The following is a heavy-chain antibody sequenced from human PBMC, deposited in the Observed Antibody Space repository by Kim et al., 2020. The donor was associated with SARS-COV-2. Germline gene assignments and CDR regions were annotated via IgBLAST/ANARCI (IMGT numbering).Heavy chain of an antibody. CDR1: GFTFSSYA. CDR3: ARDANLLLYCSSTSCYSPGGY. V-gene: IGHV3-30*04. D-gene: IGHD2-2*02. CDR2: ISYDGSNK. J-gene: IGHJ4*02. Sequence: GGSLRLSCAASGFTFSSYAMHWVRQAPGKGLEWVAVISYDGSNKYYADSVKGRFTISRDNSKNTPYLQMNSLRAEDTAVYYCARDANLLLYCSSTSCYSPGGYWGQGTLVTVSS.